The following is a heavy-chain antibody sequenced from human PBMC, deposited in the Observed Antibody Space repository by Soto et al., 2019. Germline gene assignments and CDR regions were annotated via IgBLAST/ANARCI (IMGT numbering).Heavy chain of an antibody. D-gene: IGHD1-20*01. Sequence: SVKVSCKASGGTFSSYAISWVLQAPGQGHEWMGGIIPIFGTANYAQKFQGRVTITADESTSTAYMELSSLRSEDTAVYYCARDSGQYNWGENWFDPWGQGTLVTVSS. CDR3: ARDSGQYNWGENWFDP. CDR2: IIPIFGTA. CDR1: GGTFSSYA. J-gene: IGHJ5*02. V-gene: IGHV1-69*13.